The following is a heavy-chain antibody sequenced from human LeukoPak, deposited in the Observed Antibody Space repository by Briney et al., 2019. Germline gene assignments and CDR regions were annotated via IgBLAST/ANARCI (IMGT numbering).Heavy chain of an antibody. D-gene: IGHD4-17*01. CDR2: INHSGSA. CDR3: ARGQGTVTTH. CDR1: GGAFSGYY. Sequence: PSETLSLTCAVSGGAFSGYYWTWIRQPPGKGLEWIGEINHSGSANYNPSLKSRVTISLDTSKNQFSLKLSSVTAADTAVYYCARGQGTVTTHWGQGTLVTVSS. J-gene: IGHJ4*02. V-gene: IGHV4-34*01.